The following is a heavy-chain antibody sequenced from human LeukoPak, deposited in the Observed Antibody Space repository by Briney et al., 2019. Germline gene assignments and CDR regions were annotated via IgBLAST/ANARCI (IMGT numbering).Heavy chain of an antibody. V-gene: IGHV5-51*01. Sequence: GESLKISCKGSGYTFTSYWIGWVRQMPGKGLEWMGTIYPGDSDTRYSPSFQGQVTISADKSISTAYLQWSSLKASDTAMYYCARFIAATDDDASDIWGQGTMVTVSS. CDR1: GYTFTSYW. D-gene: IGHD6-13*01. CDR3: ARFIAATDDDASDI. CDR2: IYPGDSDT. J-gene: IGHJ3*02.